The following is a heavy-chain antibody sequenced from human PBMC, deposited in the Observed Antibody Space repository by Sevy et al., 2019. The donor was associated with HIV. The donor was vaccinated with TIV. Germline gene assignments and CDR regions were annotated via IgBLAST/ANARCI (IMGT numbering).Heavy chain of an antibody. CDR2: MYHSGSA. V-gene: IGHV4-30-2*01. CDR3: ARDATSDNWFDP. CDR1: GGSISSSGYS. Sequence: SETLSLTCAVSGGSISSSGYSWSWIRQPPGKGLEWIGYMYHSGSASYNPSLKSRVTISIDRSKNQFSLKLSSVPAAVTAVYYCARDATSDNWFDPWGPGTLVTVSS. J-gene: IGHJ5*02.